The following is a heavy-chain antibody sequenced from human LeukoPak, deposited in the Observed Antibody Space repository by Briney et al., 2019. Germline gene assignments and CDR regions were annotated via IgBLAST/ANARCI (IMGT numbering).Heavy chain of an antibody. CDR1: GYTFTSYA. V-gene: IGHV1-3*01. CDR2: INAGNGNT. Sequence: ASVKVSCKASGYTFTSYAMHWVRQAPGQRLEWMGWINAGNGNTKYSQKFQGRVTITRDTSASTAYMELSSLRSEGTAVYYCARDGDIVVVPAATYYYYYGMDVWGKGTTVTVSS. D-gene: IGHD2-2*01. J-gene: IGHJ6*04. CDR3: ARDGDIVVVPAATYYYYYGMDV.